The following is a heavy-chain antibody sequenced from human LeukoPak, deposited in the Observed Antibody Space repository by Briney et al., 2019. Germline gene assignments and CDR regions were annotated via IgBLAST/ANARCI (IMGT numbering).Heavy chain of an antibody. CDR3: ATATYYDILTGYYGY. D-gene: IGHD3-9*01. Sequence: GGSLRLSCAASGFTFSSYAMSWVRQAPGKGLEWVSAISGSGGSTYYADSVKGRFTISRDNSKNTLYLQMNSLRAEDTAVYYCATATYYDILTGYYGYWGQGTLVTVSS. CDR2: ISGSGGST. V-gene: IGHV3-23*01. CDR1: GFTFSSYA. J-gene: IGHJ4*02.